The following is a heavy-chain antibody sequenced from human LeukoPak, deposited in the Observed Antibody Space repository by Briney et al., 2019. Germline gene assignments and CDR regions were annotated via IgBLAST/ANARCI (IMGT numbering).Heavy chain of an antibody. D-gene: IGHD6-13*01. Sequence: GESLKISCKGSGYSFTSYWIGWVRQMPGKGLEWMGIIYPGDSDTRYSPSFPGQVTISADKSISTAYLQWSSLKASGTAMYYCARSEVIAGTMVYWGQATLVTVSS. CDR3: ARSEVIAGTMVY. CDR1: GYSFTSYW. J-gene: IGHJ4*02. V-gene: IGHV5-51*01. CDR2: IYPGDSDT.